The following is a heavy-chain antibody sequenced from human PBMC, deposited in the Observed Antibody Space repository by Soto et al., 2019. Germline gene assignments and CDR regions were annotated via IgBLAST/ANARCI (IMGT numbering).Heavy chain of an antibody. J-gene: IGHJ6*02. Sequence: LSLTCAVYGGSLSDYYWSWIRQSPGKGLEWIGEIHPSGSPHYSPSLNSRVTMSVDTSKNQFSLRLTSVAAADTAVYYCARGRDAYKLGNVWGPGTTVTVSS. CDR1: GGSLSDYY. CDR2: IHPSGSP. CDR3: ARGRDAYKLGNV. V-gene: IGHV4-34*01. D-gene: IGHD1-1*01.